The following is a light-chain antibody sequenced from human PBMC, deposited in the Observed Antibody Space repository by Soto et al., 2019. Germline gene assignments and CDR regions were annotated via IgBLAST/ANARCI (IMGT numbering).Light chain of an antibody. V-gene: IGKV1-16*01. Sequence: DIQMTQSPSSLYASVGDRVTITCRASQGVGNSLAWFQQKLGKGPKSLIYDASSLQNGVPSRFTGSGYETDSTHTIDCQFVEEAATSYCQLYANYPYTFGQ. CDR3: QLYANYPYT. CDR2: DAS. J-gene: IGKJ2*01. CDR1: QGVGNS.